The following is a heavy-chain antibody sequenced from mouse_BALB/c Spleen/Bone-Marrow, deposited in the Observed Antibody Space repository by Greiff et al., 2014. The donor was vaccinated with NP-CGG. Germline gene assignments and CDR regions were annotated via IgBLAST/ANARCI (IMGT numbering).Heavy chain of an antibody. D-gene: IGHD2-3*01. Sequence: QVQLKESGAELMKPGASVKTSCKTTGYTFSGYWIEWVKQRPGHGLEWIGEILPGSTSTNYNEKFKDKATFTADTSSNTAYIQLSSLTSEDSAVYYCARDGYSSLAMDYWGQGTSVTVSS. CDR2: ILPGSTST. V-gene: IGHV1-9*01. J-gene: IGHJ4*01. CDR1: GYTFSGYW. CDR3: ARDGYSSLAMDY.